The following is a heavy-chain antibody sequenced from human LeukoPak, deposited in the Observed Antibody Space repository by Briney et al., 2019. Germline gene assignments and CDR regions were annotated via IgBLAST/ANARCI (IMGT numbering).Heavy chain of an antibody. V-gene: IGHV3-21*01. CDR3: ARGTPTTRDFDY. D-gene: IGHD4-11*01. Sequence: KAGGSLRLSCAASGFTFSSYSMNWVRQAPGKGLEWVSSISSSSSYIYYADSVKGRFTMSRDNAKNSLLLQMNSLRAEDTAVYYCARGTPTTRDFDYWGQGTLVTVSS. J-gene: IGHJ4*02. CDR1: GFTFSSYS. CDR2: ISSSSSYI.